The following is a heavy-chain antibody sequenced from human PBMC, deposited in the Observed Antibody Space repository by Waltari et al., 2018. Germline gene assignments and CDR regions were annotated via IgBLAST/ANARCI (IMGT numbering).Heavy chain of an antibody. J-gene: IGHJ4*02. D-gene: IGHD3-9*01. CDR2: IKQDGSET. CDR3: AMTGRLGTGLPWD. CDR1: GLGFRDVW. V-gene: IGHV3-7*01. Sequence: EVQLVEAGGGLVQPGGSLRPSWAALGLGFRDVWVSWVRQAPGKGLEWVAKIKQDGSETFYVESVKGRFTISRDNAKNLLYLQMNSLRVEDTAVYFCAMTGRLGTGLPWDWGQGTLVTVSS.